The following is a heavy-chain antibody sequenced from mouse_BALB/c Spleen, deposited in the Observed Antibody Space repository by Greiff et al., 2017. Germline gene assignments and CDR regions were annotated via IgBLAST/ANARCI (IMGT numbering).Heavy chain of an antibody. CDR2: INPGSGGT. CDR1: GYAFTNYL. Sequence: QVQLQQSGAELVRPGTSVKVSCKASGYAFTNYLIEWVKQRPGQGLEWIGVINPGSGGTNYNEKFKGKATLTADKSSSTAYMQLSSLTSDDSAVYFCARIITTYGYYAMDYWGQGTSVTVSS. CDR3: ARIITTYGYYAMDY. D-gene: IGHD2-12*01. V-gene: IGHV1-54*01. J-gene: IGHJ4*01.